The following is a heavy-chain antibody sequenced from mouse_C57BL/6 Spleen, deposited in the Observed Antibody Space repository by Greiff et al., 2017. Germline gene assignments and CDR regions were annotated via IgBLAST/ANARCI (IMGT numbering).Heavy chain of an antibody. D-gene: IGHD2-1*01. Sequence: QVQLQQPGTELVKPGASVRLSCKASGYTFTSYWMHWVKQRPGQGLEWIGNINPSNGGTNYNEKLKSKATLTVDKSSSTAYMQLSSLTSEDSAVYYCAAIYYGNSAWFAYWGQGTLVTVSA. V-gene: IGHV1-53*01. J-gene: IGHJ3*01. CDR1: GYTFTSYW. CDR2: INPSNGGT. CDR3: AAIYYGNSAWFAY.